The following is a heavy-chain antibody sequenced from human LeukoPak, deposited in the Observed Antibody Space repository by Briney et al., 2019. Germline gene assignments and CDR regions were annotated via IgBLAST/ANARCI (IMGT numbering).Heavy chain of an antibody. D-gene: IGHD3-22*01. V-gene: IGHV3-23*01. J-gene: IGHJ4*02. CDR3: ARLPMIVGGFDY. Sequence: GGSLRLSCAASGFIFNNYAMHWVRQAPGKGLEWVSAISGSGGSTYYADSVKGRFTISRDNSKNTLYLQMNSLRAEDTAVYYCARLPMIVGGFDYWGQGTLVTVSS. CDR1: GFIFNNYA. CDR2: ISGSGGST.